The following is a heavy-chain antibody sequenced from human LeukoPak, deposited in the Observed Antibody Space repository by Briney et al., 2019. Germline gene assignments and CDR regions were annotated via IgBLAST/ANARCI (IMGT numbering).Heavy chain of an antibody. D-gene: IGHD6-6*01. Sequence: GESLQISCKGSGYSFTSYWISWVRQMPGKGLEWMGIIYPGDSDTRYSPSFQDQVTISADKSISTAYLQWSSLKASDTAMYYCARQLRKYSHMSDYWGQGTLVTVSS. V-gene: IGHV5-51*01. CDR3: ARQLRKYSHMSDY. J-gene: IGHJ4*02. CDR1: GYSFTSYW. CDR2: IYPGDSDT.